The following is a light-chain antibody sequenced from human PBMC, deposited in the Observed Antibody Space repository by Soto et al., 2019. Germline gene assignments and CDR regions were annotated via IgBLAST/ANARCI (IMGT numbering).Light chain of an antibody. V-gene: IGLV2-23*02. CDR2: EVT. Sequence: QSVLTQPASVSGSPGQSITISCTGTSRDVGTYNVVSWYQHHPGKAPKLMLYEVTERPSGVSNRFSGSRSGNTASLTISGLQAEDEADYFCSSYAGDGIVIFGGGTKLTVL. CDR3: SSYAGDGIVI. CDR1: SRDVGTYNV. J-gene: IGLJ2*01.